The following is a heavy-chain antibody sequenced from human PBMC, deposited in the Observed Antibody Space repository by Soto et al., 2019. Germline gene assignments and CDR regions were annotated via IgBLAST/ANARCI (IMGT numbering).Heavy chain of an antibody. V-gene: IGHV4-4*02. D-gene: IGHD4-17*01. CDR2: VFHSGST. CDR3: ARAQGMTTVH. CDR1: SASISSSDW. Sequence: PSETLSLTCAVSSASISSSDWWNWVRQAPGKGLEWIGEVFHSGSTNYNPSLKSRVTMSVDMSKNQFSLNLRSVTAADTAVYYCARAQGMTTVHWGPGTLVTVSS. J-gene: IGHJ4*02.